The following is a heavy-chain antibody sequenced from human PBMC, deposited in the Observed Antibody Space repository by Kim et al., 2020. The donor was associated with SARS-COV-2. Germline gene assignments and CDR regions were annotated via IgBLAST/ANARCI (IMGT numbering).Heavy chain of an antibody. CDR2: INAAGDRA. V-gene: IGHV3-43*02. Sequence: GGSLRLSCAASGFMFNDYAMHWVRQAPGKSLEWVSLINAAGDRAYYADSVKGRFTISRDNRKNSLFLQMNSLEPDDTALYFCAKVSFYDSTSYYADDSDYFFYYMDVWGKGASVTVSS. D-gene: IGHD3-22*01. CDR3: AKVSFYDSTSYYADDSDYFFYYMDV. CDR1: GFMFNDYA. J-gene: IGHJ6*03.